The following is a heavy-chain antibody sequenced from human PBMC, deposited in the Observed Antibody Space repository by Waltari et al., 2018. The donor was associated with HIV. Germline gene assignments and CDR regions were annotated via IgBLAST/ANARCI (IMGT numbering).Heavy chain of an antibody. CDR2: IKSKTDGGTT. J-gene: IGHJ5*02. CDR3: TTALKWELPHR. V-gene: IGHV3-15*01. CDR1: GFTFGNAW. D-gene: IGHD1-26*01. Sequence: EVQLVESGGGLVKPGGSLRLSCAASGFTFGNAWMSWVRQAPGKGLEWVGRIKSKTDGGTTDYAAPVKGRFTISRDDSKNTLYLQMNSLKTEDTAVYYCTTALKWELPHRWGQGTLVTVSS.